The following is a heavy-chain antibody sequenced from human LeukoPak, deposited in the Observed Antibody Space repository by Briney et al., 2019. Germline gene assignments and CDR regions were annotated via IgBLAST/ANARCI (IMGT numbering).Heavy chain of an antibody. CDR3: AKSVMPYCGGDCYTYFDY. Sequence: GGSLRLSCAASGFTFSSYSMNWVRQAPGKGLEWVSSISSSSSYIYYADSVKGRFTISRDNAKNTLYLQMNSLRAEDTAVYYCAKSVMPYCGGDCYTYFDYWGQGTLVTVSS. CDR2: ISSSSSYI. J-gene: IGHJ4*02. CDR1: GFTFSSYS. D-gene: IGHD2-21*02. V-gene: IGHV3-21*01.